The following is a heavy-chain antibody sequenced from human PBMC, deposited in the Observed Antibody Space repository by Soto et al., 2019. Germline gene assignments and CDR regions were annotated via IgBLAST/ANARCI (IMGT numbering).Heavy chain of an antibody. CDR2: ISYDGSNK. D-gene: IGHD3-10*01. V-gene: IGHV3-30*03. Sequence: QVQLVESGGGVVQPWRSLRLSCAASGFPFTTYGMHWVREGPGKGLEWVAVISYDGSNKYYADSVKGRFTISRDNSKNTLYLQMNSLRPEDTALYYCVGGQYYFDYRGQGTLVIVSS. CDR1: GFPFTTYG. J-gene: IGHJ4*02. CDR3: VGGQYYFDY.